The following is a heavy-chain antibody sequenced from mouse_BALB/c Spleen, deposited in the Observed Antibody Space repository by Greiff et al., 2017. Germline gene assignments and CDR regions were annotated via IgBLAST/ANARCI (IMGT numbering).Heavy chain of an antibody. D-gene: IGHD2-1*01. V-gene: IGHV14-3*02. CDR3: ARGNYEAMDY. Sequence: EVMLVESGAELVKPGASVKLSCTASGFNIKDTYMHWVKQRPEQGLEWIGRIDPANGNTKYDPKFQGKATITADTSSNTAYLQLSSLTSEDTAVYYCARGNYEAMDYWGQGTSVTVSS. CDR1: GFNIKDTY. CDR2: IDPANGNT. J-gene: IGHJ4*01.